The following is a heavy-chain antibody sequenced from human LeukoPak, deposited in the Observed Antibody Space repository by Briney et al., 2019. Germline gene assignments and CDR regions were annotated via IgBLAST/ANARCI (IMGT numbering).Heavy chain of an antibody. D-gene: IGHD6-13*01. V-gene: IGHV3-53*01. CDR2: TYTGRST. J-gene: IGHJ4*02. CDR3: ARVAAAGPVDY. Sequence: GGSLRLSCAASGISVSNNYMSWVRQAPGKGLEWVSVTYTGRSTYYAHSVKDRFTIYRDNSKNMLYLQMNSLRAEDTAVYYCARVAAAGPVDYWGQGTLVTVSS. CDR1: GISVSNNY.